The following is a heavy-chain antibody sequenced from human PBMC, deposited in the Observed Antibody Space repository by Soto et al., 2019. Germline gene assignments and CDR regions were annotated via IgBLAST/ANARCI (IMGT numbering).Heavy chain of an antibody. CDR2: VSAYNGNT. D-gene: IGHD6-13*01. CDR1: GFTFTSYG. Sequence: QVQLVQSGAEVKKPGASMKVSCKASGFTFTSYGISWVRQAPGQGLEWMGWVSAYNGNTPYAQKLQGRVTMTTDTSTPPASMVLRSLRSDATAVFYSSRAVSSWQPHADYWGQGTLVTVSS. J-gene: IGHJ4*02. V-gene: IGHV1-18*01. CDR3: SRAVSSWQPHADY.